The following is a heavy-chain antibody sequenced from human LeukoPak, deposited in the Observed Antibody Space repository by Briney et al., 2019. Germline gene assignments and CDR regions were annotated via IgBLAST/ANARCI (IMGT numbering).Heavy chain of an antibody. Sequence: WASVKVSCKATSRISWVRQAPGQGLEWMGWIGTYGGDTYYAQKFQGRITVTTDTSTSTVYMELRNLRSDDTAVYYCARDLWNFYDDSGYNRDFDSWGQGTLVTVSP. CDR3: ARDLWNFYDDSGYNRDFDS. V-gene: IGHV1-18*01. CDR1: TSR. J-gene: IGHJ5*01. D-gene: IGHD3-22*01. CDR2: IGTYGGDT.